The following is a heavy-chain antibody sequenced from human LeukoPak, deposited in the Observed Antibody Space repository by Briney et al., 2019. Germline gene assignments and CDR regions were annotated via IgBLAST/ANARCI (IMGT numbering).Heavy chain of an antibody. CDR1: GFTFSSYG. V-gene: IGHV3-23*01. Sequence: GGSLRLSCAASGFTFSSYGMSWVRQAPGKGLEWVSAISGSGGRTYYADSVKGRVTISRDNSKNTLYLQMNSLRAEDTAVYYCAKVGATAIAFLDYWGQGTLVTVSS. D-gene: IGHD1-26*01. CDR3: AKVGATAIAFLDY. CDR2: ISGSGGRT. J-gene: IGHJ4*02.